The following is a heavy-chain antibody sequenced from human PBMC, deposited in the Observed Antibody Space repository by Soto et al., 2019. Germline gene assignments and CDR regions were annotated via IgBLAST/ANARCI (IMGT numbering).Heavy chain of an antibody. CDR2: ISWNSGNL. V-gene: IGHV3-9*01. CDR1: GFTFDDYA. CDR3: AKRASTTVFAFNDY. Sequence: EVQLVESGGGLVQPGRSLRLSCAASGFTFDDYAMHWVRQGPGKGLEWVSSISWNSGNLGYADSVKGRFTISRDNAKNTLYLQMDRLRGEVTSLYYCAKRASTTVFAFNDYWGQGTLVTVSS. J-gene: IGHJ4*02. D-gene: IGHD4-17*01.